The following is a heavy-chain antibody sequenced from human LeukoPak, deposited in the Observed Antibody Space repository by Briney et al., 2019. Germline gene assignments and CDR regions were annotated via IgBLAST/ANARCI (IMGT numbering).Heavy chain of an antibody. CDR2: IRYDGSNK. CDR1: GFTFSSYG. CDR3: AKGPYSGSLYFDY. D-gene: IGHD1-26*01. V-gene: IGHV3-30*02. J-gene: IGHJ4*02. Sequence: GGSLRLSCAASGFTFSSYGMPWVRQAPGKGLEWVAFIRYDGSNKYYADSVKGRFTISRDNSKNTLYLQMNSLRAEDTAVYYCAKGPYSGSLYFDYWGQGTLVTVSS.